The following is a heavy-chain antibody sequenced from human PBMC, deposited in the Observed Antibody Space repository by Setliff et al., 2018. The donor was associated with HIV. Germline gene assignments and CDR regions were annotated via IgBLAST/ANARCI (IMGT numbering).Heavy chain of an antibody. CDR1: GGSFSGYY. D-gene: IGHD3-3*01. J-gene: IGHJ4*02. V-gene: IGHV4-34*01. Sequence: SETLSLTCAVSGGSFSGYYWNWVRQPPGKGLEWIGEINHGGITYYSPSLESRASLSIDTSKNQFSLKLSSVTAADTAVYYCARTGFYDFWSDYYLYYFDYWGQGTLVTVSS. CDR3: ARTGFYDFWSDYYLYYFDY. CDR2: INHGGIT.